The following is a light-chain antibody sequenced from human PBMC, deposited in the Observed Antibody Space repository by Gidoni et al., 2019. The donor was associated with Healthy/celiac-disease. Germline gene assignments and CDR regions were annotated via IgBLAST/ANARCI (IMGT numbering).Light chain of an antibody. V-gene: IGKV3-20*01. CDR2: GAS. CDR3: QQYGSSPWT. CDR1: QSVSISY. Sequence: DIVLTQSPGTLSLSPGERATLSCRASQSVSISYLAWYQQKPGQAPRLLIYGASSRATGLPDRFSGSGSGTDFTLTISRLEPEDFAVYYCQQYGSSPWTFGQGTKVEIK. J-gene: IGKJ1*01.